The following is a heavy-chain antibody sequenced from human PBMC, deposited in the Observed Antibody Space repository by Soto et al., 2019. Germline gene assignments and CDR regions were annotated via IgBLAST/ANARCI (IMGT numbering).Heavy chain of an antibody. CDR1: GYTFIDYH. CDR2: ITPKSEGI. J-gene: IGHJ6*02. D-gene: IGHD2-8*01. CDR3: ARGPSTDCSSGVCSFSYHYQRDV. Sequence: VQLVQSGAEVKKPGASLKVSCRASGYTFIDYHIHWVRQAPGQGLEWMGRITPKSEGISFVPKFRVWVTMTTATSTSTAYLELTGLKSDDPAVFYCARGPSTDCSSGVCSFSYHYQRDVWGPGTTVTVAS. V-gene: IGHV1-2*04.